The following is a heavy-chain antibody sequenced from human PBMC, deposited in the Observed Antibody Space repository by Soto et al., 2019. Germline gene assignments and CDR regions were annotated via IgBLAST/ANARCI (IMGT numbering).Heavy chain of an antibody. V-gene: IGHV3-48*03. Sequence: GSLRLSCAASGFTFNRYEMNWVRQAPGKGLEWISYISTSGSTIYYADSVKGRFTISRDNAKNSLYLQMNSLRAEDTAVYYCARELAAAGSFDYWGQGTLVTVSS. CDR2: ISTSGSTI. CDR3: ARELAAAGSFDY. D-gene: IGHD6-13*01. J-gene: IGHJ4*02. CDR1: GFTFNRYE.